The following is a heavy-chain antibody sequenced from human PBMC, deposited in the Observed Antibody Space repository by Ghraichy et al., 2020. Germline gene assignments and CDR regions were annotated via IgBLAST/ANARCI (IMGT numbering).Heavy chain of an antibody. CDR1: GYTFTSYG. J-gene: IGHJ4*02. Sequence: ASVKVSCKASGYTFTSYGISWVRQAPGQGLEWMGWISAYNGNTNYAQKLQGRVTMTTDTSTSTAYMELRCLRSDDTAVYYCARAFWYYDSSGYLRFTYFDYWGQGTLVTVSS. D-gene: IGHD3-22*01. CDR3: ARAFWYYDSSGYLRFTYFDY. V-gene: IGHV1-18*01. CDR2: ISAYNGNT.